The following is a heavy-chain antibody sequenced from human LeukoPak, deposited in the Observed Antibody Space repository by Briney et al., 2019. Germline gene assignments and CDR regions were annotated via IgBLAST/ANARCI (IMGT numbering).Heavy chain of an antibody. CDR2: MNHSSGNT. J-gene: IGHJ5*02. Sequence: ASVKVSCKASGYTFTSYDINWVRQATGQGLEWMGWMNHSSGNTGYAQKFQGRVTITRNTSISTAYMELSSLRSEDTAVYYCARGAEYYDSSGTRNWFDPWGQGTLVTVSS. V-gene: IGHV1-8*03. CDR1: GYTFTSYD. CDR3: ARGAEYYDSSGTRNWFDP. D-gene: IGHD3-22*01.